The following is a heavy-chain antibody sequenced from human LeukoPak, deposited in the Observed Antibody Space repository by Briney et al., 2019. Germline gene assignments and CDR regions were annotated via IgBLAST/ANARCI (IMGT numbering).Heavy chain of an antibody. CDR1: GGAFSNYF. V-gene: IGHV4-34*01. D-gene: IGHD2-2*01. Sequence: SETLSLTCAVSGGAFSNYFWTWIRQPPAKGLEWIAEINDSGSTNSNSSLRSRVAISLDTSKNQFSLRLTSVTAADTAVYYCARGQYCSTTTCYSARRYFDFWGQGTLVTVSS. J-gene: IGHJ4*02. CDR2: INDSGST. CDR3: ARGQYCSTTTCYSARRYFDF.